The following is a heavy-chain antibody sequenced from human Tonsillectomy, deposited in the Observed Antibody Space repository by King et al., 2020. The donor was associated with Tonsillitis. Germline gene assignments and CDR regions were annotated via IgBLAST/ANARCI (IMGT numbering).Heavy chain of an antibody. V-gene: IGHV1-46*01. J-gene: IGHJ3*02. D-gene: IGHD3-22*01. CDR1: GYTFTSYY. CDR3: ARVRIYYDSSGFHDAFDI. CDR2: INPSGGRS. Sequence: QLVQSGAEVKKPGASVKVSCKASGYTFTSYYMHWVRQAPGQGLEWMGLINPSGGRSTYAQKFQGRVTMTRDTSTSTVYMELSSLRSEDTAVYYCARVRIYYDSSGFHDAFDIWGQGTMVTVSS.